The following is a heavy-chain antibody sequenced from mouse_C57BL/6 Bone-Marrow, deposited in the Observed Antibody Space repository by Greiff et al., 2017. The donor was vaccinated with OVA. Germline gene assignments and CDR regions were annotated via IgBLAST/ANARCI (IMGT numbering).Heavy chain of an antibody. CDR2: IDPSDSYT. Sequence: QVQLQQPGAELVRPGTSVKLSCKASGYTFTSYWMHWVKQRPGQGLEWIGVIDPSDSYTNYNQKFKGKATLTVDTSSSTAYMQLSSLTSEDSAVYYCAREGNYYVDYWGQGTTLTVSS. CDR3: AREGNYYVDY. CDR1: GYTFTSYW. J-gene: IGHJ2*01. D-gene: IGHD2-1*01. V-gene: IGHV1-59*01.